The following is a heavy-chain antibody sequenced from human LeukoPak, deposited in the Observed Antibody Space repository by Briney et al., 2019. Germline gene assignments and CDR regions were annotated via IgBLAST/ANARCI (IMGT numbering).Heavy chain of an antibody. CDR1: GYTFTNYD. Sequence: ASVKVSCKASGYTFTNYDINWVRQATGQGLEWMGWMNPNSGNTGHAQKFQGRITMTRNTSISTAYMELSSLRSEDTAVYYCARSLPRILVVIAAGYYYGLDVWGQGTTVTVSS. CDR3: ARSLPRILVVIAAGYYYGLDV. CDR2: MNPNSGNT. J-gene: IGHJ6*02. D-gene: IGHD2-21*01. V-gene: IGHV1-8*01.